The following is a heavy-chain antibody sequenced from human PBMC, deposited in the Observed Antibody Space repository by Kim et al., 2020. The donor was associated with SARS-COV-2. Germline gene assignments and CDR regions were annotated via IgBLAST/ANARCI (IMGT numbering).Heavy chain of an antibody. CDR1: GFTFSSYA. CDR2: ISYDGSNK. D-gene: IGHD6-13*01. J-gene: IGHJ4*02. Sequence: GGSLRLSCAASGFTFSSYAMHWVRQAPGKGLEWVAVISYDGSNKYYADSVKGRFTISRDNSKNTLYLQMNSLRAEDTAVYYCARDPGKRGSSPFDYWGRGTLVTVSS. CDR3: ARDPGKRGSSPFDY. V-gene: IGHV3-30*04.